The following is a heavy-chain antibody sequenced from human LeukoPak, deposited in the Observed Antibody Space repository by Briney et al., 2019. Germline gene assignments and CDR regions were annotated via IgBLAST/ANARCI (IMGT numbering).Heavy chain of an antibody. D-gene: IGHD5-18*01. V-gene: IGHV3-23*01. CDR2: ITASGGNT. CDR1: GFTFSSYA. CDR3: AKGNGYSYGRYYFDY. Sequence: GGSLRLSCAASGFTFSSYAMGWVRQAPGKGLEWVSAITASGGNTYYADSVKGRFTISRDNSKNTLYLQVNRLRAEDTAVYYCAKGNGYSYGRYYFDYWGQGTLVTVSS. J-gene: IGHJ4*02.